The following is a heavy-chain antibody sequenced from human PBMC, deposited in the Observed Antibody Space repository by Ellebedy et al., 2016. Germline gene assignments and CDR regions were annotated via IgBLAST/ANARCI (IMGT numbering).Heavy chain of an antibody. CDR3: ARVPVYYDSSGYYRSIDY. CDR2: IYHSGST. Sequence: SETLSLTCAVSGGSISSSNWWSWVRQPPGKGLEWIGEIYHSGSTNYNPSLKSRVTISVDKSKNQFSLKLSSVTAADTAVYYCARVPVYYDSSGYYRSIDYWGQGTLVTVSS. D-gene: IGHD3-22*01. J-gene: IGHJ4*02. V-gene: IGHV4-4*02. CDR1: GGSISSSNW.